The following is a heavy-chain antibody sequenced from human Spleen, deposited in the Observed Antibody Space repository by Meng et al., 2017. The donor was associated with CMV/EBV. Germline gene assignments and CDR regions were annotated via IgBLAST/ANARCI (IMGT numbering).Heavy chain of an antibody. CDR1: GLPFSTYW. V-gene: IGHV3-7*01. J-gene: IGHJ4*02. CDR2: IKEDGSEK. D-gene: IGHD1-26*01. Sequence: GESLKISCAVSGLPFSTYWMSWVRQAPGKRLEWVASIKEDGSEKYYVDSQRGRFTASRDNTRNLLFLQMTGLRAEDTAVYYCARDFRVGATWDYWGQGTLVTVSS. CDR3: ARDFRVGATWDY.